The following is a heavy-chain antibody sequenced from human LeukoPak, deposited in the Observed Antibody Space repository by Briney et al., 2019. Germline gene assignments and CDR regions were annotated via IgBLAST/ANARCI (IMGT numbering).Heavy chain of an antibody. CDR3: ARHVQQLDAFDI. V-gene: IGHV4-34*01. J-gene: IGHJ3*02. D-gene: IGHD6-13*01. CDR2: INHSGST. CDR1: GGSSSGYY. Sequence: SETLSLTCAVYGGSSSGYYWSWIRQPPGKGLEWIGEINHSGSTNYNPSLKSRVTISVDTSKNQFSLKLSSVTAADTAVYYCARHVQQLDAFDIWGQGTMVTVSS.